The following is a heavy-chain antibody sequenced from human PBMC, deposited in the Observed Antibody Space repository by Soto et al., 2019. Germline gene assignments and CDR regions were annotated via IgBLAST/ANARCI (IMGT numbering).Heavy chain of an antibody. CDR3: AKESRAQSQLTIWGLVYV. CDR1: GFTFSGFP. J-gene: IGHJ4*02. Sequence: EVLLLESGGGLVRPGGSLRLSCAASGFTFSGFPMSWVRHFPGKGLEWVSTVTGSGGGTAYSDSVRGLFTISRENLRNEVYLQMGCLRADDTAVDLCAKESRAQSQLTIWGLVYVWGPGAGVPVSS. V-gene: IGHV3-23*01. CDR2: VTGSGGGT. D-gene: IGHD7-27*01.